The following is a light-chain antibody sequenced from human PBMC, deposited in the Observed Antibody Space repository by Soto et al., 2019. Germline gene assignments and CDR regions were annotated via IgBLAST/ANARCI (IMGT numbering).Light chain of an antibody. CDR1: QSISSW. J-gene: IGKJ2*01. Sequence: DIQMTQSPSTLSASVGDRVTITCRASQSISSWLAWYQQKPGKAPKLLIYDASSLESGVPSRFSGSGSGTELTLTLSSLQPDDFAAYYCQQYNSYSTYTFGQGTKLEIK. CDR3: QQYNSYSTYT. CDR2: DAS. V-gene: IGKV1-5*01.